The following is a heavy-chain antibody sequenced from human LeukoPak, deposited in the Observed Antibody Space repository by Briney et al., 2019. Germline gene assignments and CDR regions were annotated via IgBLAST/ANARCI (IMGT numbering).Heavy chain of an antibody. D-gene: IGHD5-18*01. V-gene: IGHV1-69*01. CDR3: ARVAVDTAAPFDY. J-gene: IGHJ4*02. Sequence: EASVKVSCKASGGTFSSYAISWVRQAPGQGLEWVGGIIPIFGTANYAQKFQGRVTITADESTRTPYVELSSLRSEDTAVYYCARVAVDTAAPFDYWGQGTLVTVSS. CDR2: IIPIFGTA. CDR1: GGTFSSYA.